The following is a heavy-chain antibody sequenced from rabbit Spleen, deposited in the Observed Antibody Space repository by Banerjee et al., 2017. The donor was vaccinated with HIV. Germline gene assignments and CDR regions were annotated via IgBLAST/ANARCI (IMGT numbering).Heavy chain of an antibody. V-gene: IGHV1S47*01. D-gene: IGHD2-1*01. J-gene: IGHJ4*01. Sequence: QEQLVESGGGLVQPEGSLTLTCTASGFSFSSSYYMCWVRQAPGKGLEWIGCVWTGSASTDYASWVNGRFTITSSTNQNTVTLQMTSLTAADTATYFCARNEYSDSITSKVNLWGPGTLVTVS. CDR3: ARNEYSDSITSKVNL. CDR1: GFSFSSSYY. CDR2: VWTGSAST.